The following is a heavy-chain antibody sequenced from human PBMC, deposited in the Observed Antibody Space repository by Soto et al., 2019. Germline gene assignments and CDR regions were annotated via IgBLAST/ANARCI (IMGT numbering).Heavy chain of an antibody. CDR3: ARSLPHNFGYSYAPTHFDY. Sequence: PGESLKISCKGSGYSFTSYWIGWVRQMPGKGLEWMGIIYPGDSDTRYSPSFQGQVTISADKSISTAYLQWSSLKASDTAMYYCARSLPHNFGYSYAPTHFDYWGQGTLVTVSS. CDR1: GYSFTSYW. V-gene: IGHV5-51*01. J-gene: IGHJ4*02. D-gene: IGHD5-18*01. CDR2: IYPGDSDT.